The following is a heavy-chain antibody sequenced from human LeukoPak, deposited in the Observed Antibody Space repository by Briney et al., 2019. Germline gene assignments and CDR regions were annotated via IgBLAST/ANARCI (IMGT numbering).Heavy chain of an antibody. CDR2: MTTSGNTI. CDR1: GITFSGYS. J-gene: IGHJ4*02. CDR3: ARVGGATAVTMYFEY. V-gene: IGHV3-48*02. D-gene: IGHD1-26*01. Sequence: GGSLRLSCVVSGITFSGYSMIWVRQAPGKGLEWLSFMTTSGNTIFYAESVKDRFTISRDNAKKSLYLQMNSLRYEDTAVYYCARVGGATAVTMYFEYWGQGTLVTVSS.